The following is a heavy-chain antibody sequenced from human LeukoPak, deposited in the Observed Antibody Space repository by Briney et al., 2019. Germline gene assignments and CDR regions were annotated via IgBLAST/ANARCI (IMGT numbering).Heavy chain of an antibody. CDR3: ARSLGTTASLDY. CDR1: GGTFSSYA. D-gene: IGHD1-7*01. Sequence: RASVTVSCKASGGTFSSYAISWVRQAPGQGLEWMGGIIPIFGTANYAQKFQGRVTITTDESTSTAYMELSSLRSDDTAVYYCARSLGTTASLDYWGQGALVTVSS. V-gene: IGHV1-69*05. CDR2: IIPIFGTA. J-gene: IGHJ4*02.